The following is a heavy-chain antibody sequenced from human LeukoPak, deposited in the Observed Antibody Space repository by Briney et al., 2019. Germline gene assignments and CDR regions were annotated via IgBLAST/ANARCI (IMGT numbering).Heavy chain of an antibody. V-gene: IGHV3-23*01. J-gene: IGHJ5*02. CDR1: GITFSSYS. CDR2: ISGSGGST. Sequence: GGSLRLSCAASGITFSSYSMSWVRQAPGKGLEWVSAISGSGGSTYYADSVKGRFTISRDNSKNTLYLQMNSLRAEDTAVYYCAKDFSPSDYYGSGSSNWFDPWGQGTLVTVSS. D-gene: IGHD3-10*01. CDR3: AKDFSPSDYYGSGSSNWFDP.